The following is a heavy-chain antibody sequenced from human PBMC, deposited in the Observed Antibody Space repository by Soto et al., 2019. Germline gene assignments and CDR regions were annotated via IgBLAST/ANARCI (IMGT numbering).Heavy chain of an antibody. J-gene: IGHJ5*02. Sequence: SQTLSLTCAISGDSVSSNSAAWNWIRQSPSRGLEWLGRTYYRSKWYNDYAVSVKSRITINPDTSKNQFSLQLNSVTPEDTAVYYCARDLQKPYYDFWSGYSHNWFDPWGQGTLVTVSS. V-gene: IGHV6-1*01. CDR2: TYYRSKWYN. CDR3: ARDLQKPYYDFWSGYSHNWFDP. CDR1: GDSVSSNSAA. D-gene: IGHD3-3*01.